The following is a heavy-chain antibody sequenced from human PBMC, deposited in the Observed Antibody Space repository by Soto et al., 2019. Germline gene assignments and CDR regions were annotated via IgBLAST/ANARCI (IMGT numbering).Heavy chain of an antibody. V-gene: IGHV4-31*03. CDR2: IYYSGST. CDR1: GGSISSDNYY. CDR3: ARDRRVLHAFDI. J-gene: IGHJ3*02. Sequence: PSQTLSLTCTVSGGSISSDNYYWSSIRQHPGKGLEWIGYIYYSGSTYYNPSLKSRVTISVDTSKNQFSLKLSSVTAADTAVYYCARDRRVLHAFDIWGQGTMVTVSS.